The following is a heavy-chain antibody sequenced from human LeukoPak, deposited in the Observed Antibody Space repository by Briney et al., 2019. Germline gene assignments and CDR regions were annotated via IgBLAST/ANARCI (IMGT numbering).Heavy chain of an antibody. CDR2: IYHSGST. V-gene: IGHV4-4*02. D-gene: IGHD3-16*01. Sequence: SETLSLTYAVSGDSISSSNWWSWVRQPPGKGLEWIGEIYHSGSTNYNPSLKSRVTISVDKSKNQFSLRLSSVTAADTAVYYCARLINGGRAFDIWGQGTMVTVSS. CDR3: ARLINGGRAFDI. CDR1: GDSISSSNW. J-gene: IGHJ3*02.